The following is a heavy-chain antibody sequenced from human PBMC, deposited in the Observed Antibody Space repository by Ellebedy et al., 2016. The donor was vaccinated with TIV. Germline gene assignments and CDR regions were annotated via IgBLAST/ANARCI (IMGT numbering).Heavy chain of an antibody. D-gene: IGHD3-3*01. Sequence: AASVKVSCKTSGYTFTSYGISWVRQAPGQGLEWMGWISANNGDTNSAQKFQGRVTMTTDTSTTTVYMELRSLRSDDTAVYYCARDWSGHWGQGTLVTVSS. V-gene: IGHV1-18*04. J-gene: IGHJ4*02. CDR2: ISANNGDT. CDR3: ARDWSGH. CDR1: GYTFTSYG.